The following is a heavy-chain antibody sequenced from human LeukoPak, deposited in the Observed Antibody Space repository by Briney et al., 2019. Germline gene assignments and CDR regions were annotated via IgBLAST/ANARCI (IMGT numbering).Heavy chain of an antibody. J-gene: IGHJ4*02. D-gene: IGHD1-26*01. Sequence: GGSLRLSCAASGFTFSSYWMSWVRQAPGKGLEWVANIKEDGSESYYVDSVKGRFTFSRDNAKNSLYLQINSLRAEDTAVYYCARLGEKADFDYWGQGTLVTVSS. V-gene: IGHV3-7*01. CDR2: IKEDGSES. CDR3: ARLGEKADFDY. CDR1: GFTFSSYW.